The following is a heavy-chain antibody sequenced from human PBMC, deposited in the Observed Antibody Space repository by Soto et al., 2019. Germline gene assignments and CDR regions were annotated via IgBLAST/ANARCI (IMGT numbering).Heavy chain of an antibody. CDR1: GYTFTSYG. CDR3: ARDSPRDIVDTIARIYYYYGMYV. D-gene: IGHD5-12*01. V-gene: IGHV1-18*04. J-gene: IGHJ6*02. Sequence: SVKGCCKASGYTFTSYGISWARQAPGQGLEWMGWISAYNGNTNYAQKLQGRVTMTTDTSTSTAYMELRSLRSDDTAVYYCARDSPRDIVDTIARIYYYYGMYVWGQETTVTVSS. CDR2: ISAYNGNT.